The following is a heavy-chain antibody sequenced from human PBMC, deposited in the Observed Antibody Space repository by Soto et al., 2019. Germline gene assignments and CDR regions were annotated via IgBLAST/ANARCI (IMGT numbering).Heavy chain of an antibody. J-gene: IGHJ2*01. CDR2: ISYDGSNK. CDR1: GFTFRNYG. Sequence: QVQMVESGGGVVQPGRSLRLSCAASGFTFRNYGMHWVRQAPGKGLEWVAVISYDGSNKYYADSVKGRFTLSRDNSNNTLYLQMNSRISEDTAVYYCARTYASSSGFGYFDLWGRGTLVTVSS. D-gene: IGHD6-6*01. V-gene: IGHV3-30*03. CDR3: ARTYASSSGFGYFDL.